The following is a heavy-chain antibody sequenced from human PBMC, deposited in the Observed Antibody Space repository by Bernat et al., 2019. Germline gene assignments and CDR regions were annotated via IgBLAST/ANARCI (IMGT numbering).Heavy chain of an antibody. CDR2: LSTDWSNT. V-gene: IGHV3-74*01. D-gene: IGHD3-22*01. J-gene: IGHJ4*02. Sequence: EVHLVESGGGLVQPGGSLRLSCTASGFTFSTYWMHWVRQAPGKGLEWVLGLSTDWSNTRYSDSVKGRFTISRDNAKNTLYLQMNGLRVDDTAVYYCGRGSGYYYFDYWGQGSLVTVSS. CDR1: GFTFSTYW. CDR3: GRGSGYYYFDY.